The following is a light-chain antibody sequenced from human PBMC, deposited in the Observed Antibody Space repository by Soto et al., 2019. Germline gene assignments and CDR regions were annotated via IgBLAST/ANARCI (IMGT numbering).Light chain of an antibody. CDR1: QTINNC. CDR3: QQCYIYWT. J-gene: IGKJ1*01. Sequence: DIQMTQSPSTLSASVGDTVTIAFRGSQTINNCLACYQQKPGKAPKLLISDASSLEPGVPSRFSGSGSGTEFTLPINSLPPDDFATYYCQQCYIYWTFGQGTKVDIK. CDR2: DAS. V-gene: IGKV1-5*01.